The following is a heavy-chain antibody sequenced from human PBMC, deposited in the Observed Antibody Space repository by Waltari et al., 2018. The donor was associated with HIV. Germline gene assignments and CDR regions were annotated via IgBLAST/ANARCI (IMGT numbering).Heavy chain of an antibody. Sequence: EVQLVESGGGLVQPGGSLRLSCAASGFTVSSNYMSWVRQAAGKGLEWVSVIYSGGSTYYADAVKGRFTISRDNSKNTLYLQMNSLRAEDTAVYYCARDQVSAPDYYYYGMDVWGQGTTVTVSS. V-gene: IGHV3-66*01. J-gene: IGHJ6*02. CDR1: GFTVSSNY. D-gene: IGHD1-20*01. CDR3: ARDQVSAPDYYYYGMDV. CDR2: IYSGGST.